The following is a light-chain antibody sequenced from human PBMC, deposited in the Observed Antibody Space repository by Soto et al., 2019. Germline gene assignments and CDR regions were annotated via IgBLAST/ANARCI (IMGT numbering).Light chain of an antibody. J-gene: IGKJ3*01. CDR3: QRYNRWPFT. CDR1: QSVSSN. V-gene: IGKV3-15*01. Sequence: EIVMTQSPATLSVSPGERATLSCRASQSVSSNLAWYQQKPGQAPRLLIYGASTGATGITARFSGSGSGTEFTLSISSLQSEGFAFYYCQRYNRWPFTFGPGTRVDI. CDR2: GAS.